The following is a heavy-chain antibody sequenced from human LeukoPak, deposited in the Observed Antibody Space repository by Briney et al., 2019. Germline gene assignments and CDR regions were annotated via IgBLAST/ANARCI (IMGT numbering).Heavy chain of an antibody. CDR1: GFNFRNYG. V-gene: IGHV3-30*02. CDR2: TRDDGSKN. J-gene: IGHJ4*02. CDR3: AKDPHRSSWYRFDY. D-gene: IGHD6-13*01. Sequence: GGSLTLSCAASGFNFRNYGMHWVRQAPGKGLEWVAYTRDDGSKNWYGDSVKGRFTISRDNSKSTLYLQMNSLRAEDTAVYYCAKDPHRSSWYRFDYWGQGTLVTVSS.